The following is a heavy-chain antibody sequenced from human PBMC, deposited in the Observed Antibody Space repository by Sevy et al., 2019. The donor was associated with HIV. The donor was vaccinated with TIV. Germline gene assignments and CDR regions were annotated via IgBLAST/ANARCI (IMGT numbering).Heavy chain of an antibody. CDR2: LAFGCGEI. V-gene: IGHV3-23*01. CDR1: GFTFSKYS. CDR3: AREGCTKPNDY. D-gene: IGHD2-8*01. J-gene: IGHJ4*02. Sequence: GESLKISCAASGFTFSKYSMSWVRQPPGKGLGWVSTLAFGCGEINYADSVKGRFTSARDNSKSSVYLQMNNLGPEDTAGYYDAREGCTKPNDYWGQGTLVTVSS.